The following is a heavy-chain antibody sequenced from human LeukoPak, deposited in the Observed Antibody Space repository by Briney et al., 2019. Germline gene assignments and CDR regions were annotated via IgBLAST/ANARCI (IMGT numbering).Heavy chain of an antibody. CDR2: IHYSGST. J-gene: IGHJ4*02. V-gene: IGHV4-59*08. Sequence: SETLSLTCTVSGGSISTYYWSWIRQPPGKGLEWIGYIHYSGSTNYNPSLKSRVTISVDTSKNQFSLMLSSVTAADTAVYYCARHSSSYYDFDYWGQGTLVTVSS. D-gene: IGHD6-13*01. CDR1: GGSISTYY. CDR3: ARHSSSYYDFDY.